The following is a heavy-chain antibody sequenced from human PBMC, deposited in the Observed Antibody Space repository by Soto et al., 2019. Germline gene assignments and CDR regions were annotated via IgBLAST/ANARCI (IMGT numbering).Heavy chain of an antibody. J-gene: IGHJ3*02. CDR1: GGSISSYY. Sequence: PSETLSLTCTVSGGSISSYYWSWIRQPPGKGLEWIGYIYYSGSTNYNPSLKSRVTISVDTSKNQFSLKLSSVTAADTAVYYCARARALRDTDAFDIWGQGKMVTVSS. CDR2: IYYSGST. V-gene: IGHV4-59*01. CDR3: ARARALRDTDAFDI. D-gene: IGHD5-18*01.